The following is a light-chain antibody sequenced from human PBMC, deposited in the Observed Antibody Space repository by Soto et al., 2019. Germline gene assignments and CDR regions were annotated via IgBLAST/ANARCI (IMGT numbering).Light chain of an antibody. CDR1: QGISNY. CDR3: QKYVDAPKT. J-gene: IGKJ2*01. V-gene: IGKV1-27*01. Sequence: DIQMTQSPSSLSASVGDRVTITCRASQGISNYLAWYQQKPGKVPKLLIYAASTSQSGVPSRFIGSGSGTDFTLTISSLQPEDAATYYCQKYVDAPKTFGQGTKLEIK. CDR2: AAS.